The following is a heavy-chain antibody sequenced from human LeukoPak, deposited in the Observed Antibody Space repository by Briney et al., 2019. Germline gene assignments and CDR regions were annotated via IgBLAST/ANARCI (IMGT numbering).Heavy chain of an antibody. Sequence: GGSLRLSCAASGFTVSSNYMSWVRQAPGKGLEWVSVIYSGGSTYYADSVKGRFTISRDNSKNTLYLQMNSLRAEDTAVYYCAKGLAVASYYGMDVWGQGTTVTVSS. J-gene: IGHJ6*02. D-gene: IGHD6-19*01. CDR3: AKGLAVASYYGMDV. V-gene: IGHV3-66*01. CDR1: GFTVSSNY. CDR2: IYSGGST.